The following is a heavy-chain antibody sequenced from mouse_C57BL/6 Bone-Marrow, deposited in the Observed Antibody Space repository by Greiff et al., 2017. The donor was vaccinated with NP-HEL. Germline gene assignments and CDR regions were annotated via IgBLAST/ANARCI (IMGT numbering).Heavy chain of an antibody. D-gene: IGHD4-1*01. CDR2: IDPENGDT. V-gene: IGHV14-4*01. CDR3: TTVIWDPSFDV. CDR1: GFNIKDDY. Sequence: VQLKESGAELVRPGASVKLSCTASGFNIKDDYMHWVKQRPEQGLEWIGWIDPENGDTEYASKFQGKATITADTSSNTAYLQLSSLTSEDTAVYYCTTVIWDPSFDVWGTGTTVTVSS. J-gene: IGHJ1*03.